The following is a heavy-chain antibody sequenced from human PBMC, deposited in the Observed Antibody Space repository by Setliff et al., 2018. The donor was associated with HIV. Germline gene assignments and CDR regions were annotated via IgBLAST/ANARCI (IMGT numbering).Heavy chain of an antibody. CDR3: ARGLNYYGSGSYLPLGY. V-gene: IGHV4-34*01. Sequence: PSETLSLTCAVYGGSFNDYYWTWIRQPPGKGLEWIGEIDHSGSTEYHASLKSRVTISIDTSKNQNSLKLSSVTAADTAVYYCARGLNYYGSGSYLPLGYWGQGTLVTVSS. CDR1: GGSFNDYY. J-gene: IGHJ4*02. D-gene: IGHD3-10*01. CDR2: IDHSGST.